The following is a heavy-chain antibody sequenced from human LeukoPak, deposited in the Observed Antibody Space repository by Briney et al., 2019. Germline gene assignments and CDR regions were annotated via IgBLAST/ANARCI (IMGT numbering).Heavy chain of an antibody. CDR3: AKKVEVYHPYYYDSSGYFDY. J-gene: IGHJ4*02. CDR1: GFTFSDYY. Sequence: GGSLRLSCAASGFTFSDYYMSWIRQVPGKGLEWVSTISGSGGNTYYADSVKGRFTISRDNSKNTLYLQMNSLRAEDTAVYYCAKKVEVYHPYYYDSSGYFDYWGQGTLVTVSS. D-gene: IGHD3-22*01. CDR2: ISGSGGNT. V-gene: IGHV3-23*01.